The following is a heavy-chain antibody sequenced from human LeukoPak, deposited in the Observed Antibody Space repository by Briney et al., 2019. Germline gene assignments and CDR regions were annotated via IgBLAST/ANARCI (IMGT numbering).Heavy chain of an antibody. CDR2: ISGSSSMI. J-gene: IGHJ4*02. CDR1: GFTFSDYY. Sequence: PGGSLRLSCAASGFTFSDYYMSWIRQAPGKGLEWVSYISGSSSMIYYADSVKGRFTISRDNAKNSLYLQMNSLRAEDTAVYYCARRRGSDSLDYWGQGTLVTVST. D-gene: IGHD3-16*01. V-gene: IGHV3-11*04. CDR3: ARRRGSDSLDY.